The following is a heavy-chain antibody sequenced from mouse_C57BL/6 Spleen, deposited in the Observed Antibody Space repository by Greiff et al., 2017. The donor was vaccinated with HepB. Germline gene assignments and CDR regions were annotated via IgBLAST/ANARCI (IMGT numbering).Heavy chain of an antibody. CDR3: ARSYGSSYIDY. V-gene: IGHV1-82*01. J-gene: IGHJ2*01. CDR1: GYAFSSSW. Sequence: QVQLQQSGPELVKPGASVKISCKASGYAFSSSWMNWVKQRPGKGLEWIGRIYPGDGDTNYNGKFKGKATLTADKSSSTAYMQLSSLTSEDSAVYFCARSYGSSYIDYWGQGTTLTVSS. D-gene: IGHD1-1*01. CDR2: IYPGDGDT.